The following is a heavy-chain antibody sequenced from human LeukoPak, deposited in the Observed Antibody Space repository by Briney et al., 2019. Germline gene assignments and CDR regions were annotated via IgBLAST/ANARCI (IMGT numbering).Heavy chain of an antibody. CDR1: GYTFTSYD. CDR2: MNPNSGNT. J-gene: IGHJ4*02. D-gene: IGHD6-13*01. Sequence: ASVKVSCKASGYTFTSYDINWVRQATGQGLEWMGWMNPNSGNTGYAQKFQGRVTMTRNTSISTAYMELSSLRSEDTAVCYCATGYSSSWYGVYWGQGTLVTVSS. CDR3: ATGYSSSWYGVY. V-gene: IGHV1-8*01.